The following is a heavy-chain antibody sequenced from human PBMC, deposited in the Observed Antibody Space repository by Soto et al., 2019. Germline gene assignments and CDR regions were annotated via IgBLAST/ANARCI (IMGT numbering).Heavy chain of an antibody. CDR3: ARHGFGPLHGLVDV. J-gene: IGHJ6*02. V-gene: IGHV4-59*08. Sequence: QVQLQESGPGLVKPSETLSLSCTDSGGSISSYYWIWFRQSSGHRMEWIGYVHHSWGSSYNPSLQSRVPLALATSKSQSSLKLSSVTATDAAVYYCARHGFGPLHGLVDVWGQGTTVTVSS. CDR1: GGSISSYY. CDR2: VHHSWGS. D-gene: IGHD3-10*01.